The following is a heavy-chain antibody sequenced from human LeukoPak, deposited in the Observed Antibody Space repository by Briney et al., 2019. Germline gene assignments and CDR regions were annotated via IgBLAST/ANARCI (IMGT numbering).Heavy chain of an antibody. CDR1: GGSISSGSYY. CDR3: ARREGYNFDY. D-gene: IGHD5-24*01. CDR2: IYYSGRT. Sequence: PSQTLSLTCTVSGGSISSGSYYWSWIRQPAGKGLEWIGYIYYSGRTYYNPSLKSRVTISVDTSKNQLSLKLSSVTAADTAVYYCARREGYNFDYWGQGTLVTVSS. V-gene: IGHV4-61*09. J-gene: IGHJ4*02.